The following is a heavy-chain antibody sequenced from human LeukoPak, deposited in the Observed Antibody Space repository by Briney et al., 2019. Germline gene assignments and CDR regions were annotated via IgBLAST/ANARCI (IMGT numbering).Heavy chain of an antibody. CDR2: IYYSGST. J-gene: IGHJ4*02. Sequence: SETLSLTRTVSGGSISSYYWSWIRQPPGKGLEWIGYIYYSGSTNYNPSLKSRVTISVDTSKNQFSLKLSSVTAADTAVYYCAIGGGWDINYFDFWGQGTLVTVSS. D-gene: IGHD6-19*01. V-gene: IGHV4-59*01. CDR3: AIGGGWDINYFDF. CDR1: GGSISSYY.